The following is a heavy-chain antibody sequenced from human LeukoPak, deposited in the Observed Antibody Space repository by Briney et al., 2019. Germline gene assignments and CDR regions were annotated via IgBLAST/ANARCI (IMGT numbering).Heavy chain of an antibody. J-gene: IGHJ6*03. D-gene: IGHD6-13*01. V-gene: IGHV4-4*07. CDR3: ARGYILAAAGTYYYYYMDV. Sequence: SETLSLTCTVSGGPISSYYWSWIRQPAGKGLEWIGRIYTSGSTNYNPSLKSRVTMSVDTSKNQFSLKLSSVTAADTAVYYCARGYILAAAGTYYYYYMDVWGKGTTVTVSS. CDR1: GGPISSYY. CDR2: IYTSGST.